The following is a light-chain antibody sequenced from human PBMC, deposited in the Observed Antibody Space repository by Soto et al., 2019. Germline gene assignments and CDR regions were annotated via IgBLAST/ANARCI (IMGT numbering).Light chain of an antibody. CDR3: SSYAGSDTYQV. J-gene: IGLJ2*01. CDR1: RSDVGDYNY. V-gene: IGLV2-8*01. CDR2: EVN. Sequence: QSALTQPPSASGSPGQSVTISCTGTRSDVGDYNYVSWYQQHPGKAPNILFYEVNKPPSGVPDRFAGSKSANTASLSVSGLQAEDEDDYYCSSYAGSDTYQVFGGGTKLTVL.